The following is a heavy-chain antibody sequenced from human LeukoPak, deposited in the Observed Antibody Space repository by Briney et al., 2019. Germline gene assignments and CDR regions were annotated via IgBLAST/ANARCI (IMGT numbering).Heavy chain of an antibody. CDR3: AKVSTMVTFSDY. V-gene: IGHV3-23*01. CDR2: ISNSGGNT. D-gene: IGHD5-18*01. CDR1: GFTFSSYV. J-gene: IGHJ4*02. Sequence: GGSLGLSCAASGFTFSSYVMSWVRQAPGKGLEWVSTISNSGGNTFYADSVKGRFTISRDNSKNTLYLQMNSLRAEDTAVYYCAKVSTMVTFSDYWGQGTLVTVSS.